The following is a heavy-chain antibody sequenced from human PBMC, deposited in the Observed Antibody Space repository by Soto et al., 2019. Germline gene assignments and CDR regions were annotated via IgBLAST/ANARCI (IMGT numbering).Heavy chain of an antibody. CDR2: IIPIFGTA. J-gene: IGHJ6*02. Sequence: QVQLVQPGAEVKKPGSSVKVCCKASGGTFSSYAISWVRQAPGQGLEWMGGIIPIFGTANYAQNIQGRVTITTDESRSPAHMDLSSLRSEDPAVYYCARDRARVVVPAAIRPCYYGIDVWGQGPTVTAS. V-gene: IGHV1-69*01. D-gene: IGHD2-2*02. CDR3: ARDRARVVVPAAIRPCYYGIDV. CDR1: GGTFSSYA.